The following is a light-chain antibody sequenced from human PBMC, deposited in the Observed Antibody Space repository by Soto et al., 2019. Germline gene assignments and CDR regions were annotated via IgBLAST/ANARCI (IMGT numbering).Light chain of an antibody. Sequence: AIQLTQSPSSLSASVGDRVTITFRASQGISSYLAWYQQKPGKAPKLLIYDASCLESGVPSRFSGSVSGTDFTLTISSLQTEDFATYYCQQFNNYPITLGQGTRLEIK. J-gene: IGKJ5*01. CDR1: QGISSY. CDR2: DAS. V-gene: IGKV1D-13*01. CDR3: QQFNNYPIT.